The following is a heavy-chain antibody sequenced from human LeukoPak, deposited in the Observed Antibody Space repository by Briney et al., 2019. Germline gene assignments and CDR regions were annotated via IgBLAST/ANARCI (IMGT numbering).Heavy chain of an antibody. J-gene: IGHJ6*03. CDR3: VRAGTSGGYYYYYYMDV. V-gene: IGHV4-39*07. CDR1: GGSISSSSYY. D-gene: IGHD6-19*01. CDR2: IYYSGST. Sequence: SETLSLTCTVSGGSISSSSYYWGWIRQPPGKGLEWIGSIYYSGSTYYNPSLKSRVTISVDTSKNQFSLKLSSVTAADTAVYYCVRAGTSGGYYYYYYMDVWGKGTTVTVSS.